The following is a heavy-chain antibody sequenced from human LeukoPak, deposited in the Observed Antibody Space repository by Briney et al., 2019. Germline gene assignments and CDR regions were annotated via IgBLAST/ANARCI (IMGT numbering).Heavy chain of an antibody. D-gene: IGHD6-13*01. Sequence: PSQTLSLTCAVYGGPFSGYYCSWIRQPPGKGHEWIGEINHSGSTNYNPSLKSRVTISVDTSKTQFSLKLSSVTAADTAVYYCARSIIAPAAFDYWGQGTLVTVSS. CDR3: ARSIIAPAAFDY. J-gene: IGHJ4*02. CDR2: INHSGST. V-gene: IGHV4-34*01. CDR1: GGPFSGYY.